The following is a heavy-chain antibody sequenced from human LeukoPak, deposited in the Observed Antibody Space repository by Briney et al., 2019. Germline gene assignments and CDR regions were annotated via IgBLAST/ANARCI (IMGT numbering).Heavy chain of an antibody. V-gene: IGHV3-23*01. D-gene: IGHD5-12*01. Sequence: GGSLRLSCAASAITFSTYAMSWVRQAPGKGLECVSVISGGAGSTYYADSVKGRFTISRDNSKNTLYLQMNSLRAEDTAVYYCARDIVATKDLVPMDVWGKGTTVTVSS. J-gene: IGHJ6*04. CDR3: ARDIVATKDLVPMDV. CDR1: AITFSTYA. CDR2: ISGGAGST.